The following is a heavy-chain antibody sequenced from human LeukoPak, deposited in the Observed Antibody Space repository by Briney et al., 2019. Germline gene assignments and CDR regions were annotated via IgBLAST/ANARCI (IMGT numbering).Heavy chain of an antibody. J-gene: IGHJ3*01. Sequence: SETLSLTCTGSGGSISDYYWNWIRQPPGQGLEWIGYFFYSGSTTYNPSLKGRVTMSVDTSKNQFSLKLSSVTAADTAVYYCARGSYCSSTTCYNYAFDLWGQGTMVTVSS. CDR3: ARGSYCSSTTCYNYAFDL. D-gene: IGHD2-2*02. V-gene: IGHV4-59*01. CDR1: GGSISDYY. CDR2: FFYSGST.